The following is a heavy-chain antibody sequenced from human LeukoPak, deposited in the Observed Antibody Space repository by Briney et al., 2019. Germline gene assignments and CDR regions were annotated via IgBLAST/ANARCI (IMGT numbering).Heavy chain of an antibody. D-gene: IGHD6-13*01. V-gene: IGHV3-21*01. J-gene: IGHJ4*02. CDR2: ISSSSSYI. CDR3: ARGGRIAAAVPDY. CDR1: GFTFSSYS. Sequence: GSLRLSCAASGFTFSSYSMNWVRQAPGKGLEWVSSISSSSSYIYYADSVKGRFTISRDNAKNSLYLQMNSLRAEDTAVYYCARGGRIAAAVPDYWGQGTLVTVSS.